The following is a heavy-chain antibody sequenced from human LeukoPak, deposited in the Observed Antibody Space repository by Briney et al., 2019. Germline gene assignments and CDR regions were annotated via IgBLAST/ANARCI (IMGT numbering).Heavy chain of an antibody. J-gene: IGHJ6*03. CDR1: GFTFSSYW. D-gene: IGHD6-6*01. V-gene: IGHV3-7*01. CDR3: ARADSSIAARLARSSTFNYYYYMDA. Sequence: PGGSLRLSCAASGFTFSSYWMSWVRQAPGKGLEWVANIKQDGSEKYYVDSVKGRFTISRDNAKNSLYLQMNSLRAEDTAVYYCARADSSIAARLARSSTFNYYYYMDAWGKGTTVTISS. CDR2: IKQDGSEK.